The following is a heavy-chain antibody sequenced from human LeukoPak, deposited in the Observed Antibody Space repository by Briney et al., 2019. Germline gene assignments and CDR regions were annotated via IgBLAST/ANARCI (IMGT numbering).Heavy chain of an antibody. D-gene: IGHD3-22*01. V-gene: IGHV1-69*13. CDR1: GGTFSSYA. CDR2: IIPIFGTA. J-gene: IGHJ4*02. Sequence: SVKVSCKASGGTFSSYAISWVRQAPGQGLEWMGGIIPIFGTANYAQKFQGRVTITADESTSTAYMELSSLRSEDTAVYYCARGRKWLSNTLNYWGQGTLVTVSS. CDR3: ARGRKWLSNTLNY.